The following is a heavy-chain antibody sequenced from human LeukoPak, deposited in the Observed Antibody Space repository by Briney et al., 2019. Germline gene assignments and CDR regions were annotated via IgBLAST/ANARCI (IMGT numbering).Heavy chain of an antibody. D-gene: IGHD3-10*01. Sequence: SETLSLTCTVSGASISTSEDHWTWIRQHPGKGLEWIGYTSYSDYPDSNPSLKSRVTISLDTSKNQFSLKLRSVTAADTAVYYCAREPTQPLRFGEFHPFDNWGPGTLVTVSS. CDR1: GASISTSEDH. CDR3: AREPTQPLRFGEFHPFDN. CDR2: TSYSDYP. V-gene: IGHV4-31*03. J-gene: IGHJ4*02.